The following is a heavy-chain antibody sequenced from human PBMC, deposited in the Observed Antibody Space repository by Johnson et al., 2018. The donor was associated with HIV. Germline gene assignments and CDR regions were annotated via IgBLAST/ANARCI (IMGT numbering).Heavy chain of an antibody. CDR2: ISSSGSTI. CDR3: ARDDLAFDI. D-gene: IGHD3/OR15-3a*01. V-gene: IGHV3-48*04. CDR1: GFTFSSYG. Sequence: VQLVESGGGVVQPGRSLRLSCAASGFTFSSYGMHWVRQAPGKGLEWVSYISSSGSTIYYADSVKGRFTISRDNAKNSLYLQMNSLRAEDTAVYYCARDDLAFDIWGQGTMVIVSA. J-gene: IGHJ3*02.